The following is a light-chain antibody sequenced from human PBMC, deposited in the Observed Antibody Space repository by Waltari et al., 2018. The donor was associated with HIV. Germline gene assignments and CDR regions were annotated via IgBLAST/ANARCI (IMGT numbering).Light chain of an antibody. CDR3: GAWDDSLRIYV. CDR1: SSHIGRIY. CDR2: RSD. Sequence: QSVLTQPPSASGTPGQRVTISWSGSSSHIGRIYVDWYQNLPGAAPKLLIYRSDQRPSGYPERSSGTMSGTSASLTISGLRSEDEGDYYCGAWDDSLRIYVFGTGTKVTVL. V-gene: IGLV1-47*01. J-gene: IGLJ1*01.